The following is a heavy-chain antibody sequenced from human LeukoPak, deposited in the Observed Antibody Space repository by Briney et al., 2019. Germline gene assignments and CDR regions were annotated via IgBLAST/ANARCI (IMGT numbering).Heavy chain of an antibody. CDR3: ARAEAFYMDV. CDR1: GFTFSSYA. J-gene: IGHJ6*03. V-gene: IGHV3-30*01. Sequence: PGRSLRLSCAASGFTFSSYAMHWVRQAPGKGLEWVAVISYDGSNKYYADSVKGRFTISRDNSKSTLYLQMNSLRAEDTAVYYCARAEAFYMDVWGKGTTVTVSS. CDR2: ISYDGSNK.